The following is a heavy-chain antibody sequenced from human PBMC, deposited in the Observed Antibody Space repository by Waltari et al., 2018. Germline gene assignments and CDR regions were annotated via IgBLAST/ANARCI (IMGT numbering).Heavy chain of an antibody. CDR3: TRARSGSFSTLFEH. D-gene: IGHD1-26*01. CDR1: GFTFSSYE. Sequence: EVQLVESGEGLVQPGGSLRLSCVFSGFTFSSYEMNWLRQAPGKGLEWVSYSSGSGGTIHYADAVKCRCTSSRDNAKNSLYLQMNSLRAEDTAVYYCTRARSGSFSTLFEHWGQGTVVTVSS. V-gene: IGHV3-48*03. CDR2: SSGSGGTI. J-gene: IGHJ4*02.